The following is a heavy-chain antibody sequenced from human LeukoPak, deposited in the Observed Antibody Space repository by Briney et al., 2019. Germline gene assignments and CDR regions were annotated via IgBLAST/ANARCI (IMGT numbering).Heavy chain of an antibody. CDR2: IKEDGSEK. CDR3: ARDLVVRGRWSWFDP. CDR1: GFTFSSHW. V-gene: IGHV3-7*01. D-gene: IGHD3-10*01. J-gene: IGHJ5*02. Sequence: GGSLRLSCAASGFTFSSHWMSWVRQAPRKGLEWLANIKEDGSEKYYVDSVKGRFTISRDNAKNSLYLQMNSLRVEDTAVYYCARDLVVRGRWSWFDPRGQGTVVTVSS.